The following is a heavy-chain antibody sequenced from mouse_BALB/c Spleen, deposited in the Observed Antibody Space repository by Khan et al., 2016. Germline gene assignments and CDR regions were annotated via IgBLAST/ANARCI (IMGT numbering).Heavy chain of an antibody. CDR1: GDSITSGY. D-gene: IGHD1-1*01. CDR3: ARYLYYYGNTYDTMDY. V-gene: IGHV3-8*02. CDR2: ISYSGKT. J-gene: IGHJ4*01. Sequence: EVQLQESGPSLVKPSQTLSLTCSVTGDSITSGYWNWIRKFPGNKLEYMGYISYSGKTYYNPSLKSRISITRDTSKNQNYLQMNSVTTEDTATYSYARYLYYYGNTYDTMDYWGQGTSVTVSS.